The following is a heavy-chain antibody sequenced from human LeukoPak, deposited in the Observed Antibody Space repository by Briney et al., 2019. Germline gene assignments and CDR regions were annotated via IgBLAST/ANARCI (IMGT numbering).Heavy chain of an antibody. D-gene: IGHD5-18*01. Sequence: NASQTLSLTCTVSGGSISSGGYYWSWIRQHPGKGLEWIGYIYYSGTTYYNPSLKSPLTISVDTSKNQFSLKLSSVTAADTAVYYCAREYCYSYYFDYWGQGTLVTVSS. V-gene: IGHV4-31*01. CDR3: AREYCYSYYFDY. J-gene: IGHJ4*02. CDR2: IYYSGTT. CDR1: GGSISSGGYY.